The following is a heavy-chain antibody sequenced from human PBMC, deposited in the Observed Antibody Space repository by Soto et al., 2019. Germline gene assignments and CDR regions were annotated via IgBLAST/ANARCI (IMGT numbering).Heavy chain of an antibody. Sequence: SVKVSCKASGGTFSSYAISWVRQAPGQGLEWMGGIIPIFGTANYAQKFQGRVTITADKSTSTAYMELSSLRSEDTAVYYCARTGSVVAATPIGIDYWGQGTLVTVSS. CDR3: ARTGSVVAATPIGIDY. V-gene: IGHV1-69*06. CDR1: GGTFSSYA. CDR2: IIPIFGTA. J-gene: IGHJ4*02. D-gene: IGHD2-15*01.